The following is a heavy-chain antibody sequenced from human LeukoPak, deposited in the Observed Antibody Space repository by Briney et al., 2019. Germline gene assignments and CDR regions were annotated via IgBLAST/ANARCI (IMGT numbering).Heavy chain of an antibody. D-gene: IGHD4-17*01. Sequence: GGSLRLSCAAFGFTFSTYAMSWVRQAPGKGLEWVSTISGRGGSTYYADSAKGRFTISRDNSKNTLYLQMNSLRAEDTAVYYCATSETTHGAFDIWGQGTMVTVSS. CDR2: ISGRGGST. CDR1: GFTFSTYA. J-gene: IGHJ3*02. CDR3: ATSETTHGAFDI. V-gene: IGHV3-23*01.